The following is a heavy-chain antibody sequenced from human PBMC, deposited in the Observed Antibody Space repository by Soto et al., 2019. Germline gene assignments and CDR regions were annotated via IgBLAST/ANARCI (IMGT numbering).Heavy chain of an antibody. V-gene: IGHV3-23*01. CDR1: GFTFSNYA. D-gene: IGHD3-10*01. CDR3: ARGFSAGKGSPPDY. CDR2: LNGSGGST. J-gene: IGHJ4*02. Sequence: EVRLLESGGGLVQPGGSLRLSCAASGFTFSNYAMTWVRQAPGKGLEWVSGLNGSGGSTSSADSVKGRFAISRDNSKNTLYLQMNRLRDGDTAVYYWARGFSAGKGSPPDYWGQGTLVTVSS.